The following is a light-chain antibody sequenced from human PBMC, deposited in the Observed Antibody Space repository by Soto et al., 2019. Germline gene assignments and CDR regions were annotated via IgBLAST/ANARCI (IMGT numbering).Light chain of an antibody. CDR1: SSDVGGYNY. CDR2: EVS. V-gene: IGLV2-8*01. J-gene: IGLJ1*01. Sequence: QSVLTQPPSASGSPGQSVTISCTGTSSDVGGYNYVSWYQHHPGKAPKLMIYEVSKRPSGVPDRFSGSKSGNTASLTVSGLQAEDEADYYCSSYAGSNIHYVXGTGTKVTVL. CDR3: SSYAGSNIHYV.